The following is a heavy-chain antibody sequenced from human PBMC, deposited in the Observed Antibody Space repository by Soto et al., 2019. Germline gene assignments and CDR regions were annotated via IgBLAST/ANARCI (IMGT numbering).Heavy chain of an antibody. J-gene: IGHJ5*02. CDR1: GASISGFY. V-gene: IGHV4-4*07. Sequence: SEPLSLTCTVSGASISGFYWSWIRQSPGKGLEWIGRIYATGTTDYNPSLKSRVMMSVDTSKRQFSLKLRSVAAADTAVYYCVRDGTKTLRDWFDPWGQGISVTVSS. CDR2: IYATGTT. D-gene: IGHD1-26*01. CDR3: VRDGTKTLRDWFDP.